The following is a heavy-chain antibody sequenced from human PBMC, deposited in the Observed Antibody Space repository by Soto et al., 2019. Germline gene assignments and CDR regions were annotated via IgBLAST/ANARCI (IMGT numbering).Heavy chain of an antibody. J-gene: IGHJ5*02. Sequence: GGSLRLSCAASGFTFSSYGMHWVRQAPGKGLEWVAVISYDGSNKYYADSVKGRFTISRDNSKNTLYLQMNSLRAEDTAVYYCAKEEAAAGTLSADPWGQGTLVTVSS. D-gene: IGHD6-13*01. CDR1: GFTFSSYG. CDR3: AKEEAAAGTLSADP. CDR2: ISYDGSNK. V-gene: IGHV3-30*18.